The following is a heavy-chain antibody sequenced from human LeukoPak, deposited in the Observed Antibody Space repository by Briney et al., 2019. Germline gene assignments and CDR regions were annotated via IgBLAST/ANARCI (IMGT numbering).Heavy chain of an antibody. D-gene: IGHD6-13*01. CDR1: GGSFSGYY. CDR3: ARGSSSPDSFVYYYGMDV. J-gene: IGHJ6*02. V-gene: IGHV4-34*01. Sequence: SETLSLTCAVYGGSFSGYYWSWIRQPPGKGLEWIGEIYHSGSTNYNPSLKSRVTISVDTSKNQFSLKLSSVTAADTAVYYCARGSSSPDSFVYYYGMDVWGQGTTVTASS. CDR2: IYHSGST.